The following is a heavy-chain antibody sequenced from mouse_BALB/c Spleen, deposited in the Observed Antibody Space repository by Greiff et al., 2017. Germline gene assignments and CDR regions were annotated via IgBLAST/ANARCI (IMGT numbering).Heavy chain of an antibody. J-gene: IGHJ4*01. D-gene: IGHD2-10*02. CDR2: ISSGGSYT. V-gene: IGHV5-9-4*01. Sequence: EVKLVESGGGLVKPGGSLKLSCAASGFTFSSYAMSWVRQSPEKRLEWVAEISSGGSYTYYPDTVTGRFTISRDNAKNTLYLEMSSLRSEDTAMYYCARVVWDGMDYWGQGTSVTVSS. CDR3: ARVVWDGMDY. CDR1: GFTFSSYA.